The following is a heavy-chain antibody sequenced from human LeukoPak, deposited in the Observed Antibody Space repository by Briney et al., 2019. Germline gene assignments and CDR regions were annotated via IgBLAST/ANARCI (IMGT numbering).Heavy chain of an antibody. V-gene: IGHV3-23*01. D-gene: IGHD3-22*01. CDR3: AKGGGAYYSDSSTYSAPFEH. CDR1: GFTFSSYA. Sequence: GSLRLSCAASGFTFSSYAINWVRQAPGKGLEWVSGISGSGGSTYYADPVKGRFTISRDNSKNTLYLQMNSLRAEDTAVYYCAKGGGAYYSDSSTYSAPFEHWGQGTLVTVSS. J-gene: IGHJ4*02. CDR2: ISGSGGST.